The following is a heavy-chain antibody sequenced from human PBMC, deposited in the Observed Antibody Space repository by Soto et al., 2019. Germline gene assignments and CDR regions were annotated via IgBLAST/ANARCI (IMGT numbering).Heavy chain of an antibody. J-gene: IGHJ5*02. CDR1: GGSISSGGYY. CDR2: IYYSGST. Sequence: SETLSLTCTVSGGSISSGGYYWSWVRQHPGKGLEWIGYIYYSGSTYYNPSLKSRVTISVDTSKNQFSLKLSSVTAADTAVYYCARMVPFYDYVWGSYRYKSWFDPWGQGTLVTVSS. D-gene: IGHD3-16*02. V-gene: IGHV4-31*03. CDR3: ARMVPFYDYVWGSYRYKSWFDP.